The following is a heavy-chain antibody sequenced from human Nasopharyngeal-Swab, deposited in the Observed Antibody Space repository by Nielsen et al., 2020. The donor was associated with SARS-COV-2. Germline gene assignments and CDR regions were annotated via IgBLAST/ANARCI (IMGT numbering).Heavy chain of an antibody. CDR1: GGSISSSSYY. CDR3: ASGLKGAFDI. D-gene: IGHD3/OR15-3a*01. Sequence: SETLSLTCTVSGGSISSSSYYWSWIRQPPGKGLEWIGYIYYSGSTNYNPSLKSRVTISVDTSKNQFSLKLSSVTAADTAVYYCASGLKGAFDIWGQGTMVTVSS. V-gene: IGHV4-61*01. J-gene: IGHJ3*02. CDR2: IYYSGST.